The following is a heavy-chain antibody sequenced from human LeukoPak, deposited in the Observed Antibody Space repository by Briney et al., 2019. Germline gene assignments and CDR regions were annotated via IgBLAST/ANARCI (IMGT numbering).Heavy chain of an antibody. D-gene: IGHD4-23*01. CDR3: ARDSLDGLTYYFPTLRWGFDP. J-gene: IGHJ5*02. CDR1: GYTFTGYY. Sequence: ASVKVSCKASGYTFTGYYMHWVRQAPGQGLEWMGWINPNSGGTNYAQKFQGRVTMTRDTSISTAYMELSRLRSDDTAVYYCARDSLDGLTYYFPTLRWGFDPWGQGTLVTVSS. CDR2: INPNSGGT. V-gene: IGHV1-2*02.